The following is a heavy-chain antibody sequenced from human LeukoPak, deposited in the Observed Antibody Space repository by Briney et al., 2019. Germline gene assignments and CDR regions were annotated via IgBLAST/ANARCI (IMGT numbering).Heavy chain of an antibody. J-gene: IGHJ4*02. V-gene: IGHV1-2*02. D-gene: IGHD3-16*01. CDR1: GYTFTVYY. CDR2: INPRSGDR. CDR3: ARAAKGLLGSRNFYFDY. Sequence: ASVKVSCEASGYTFTVYYIHWVRQAPGQGLELVGWINPRSGDRAYSQNFQGRVSMTRDTSSRTAYMELPSSDDTAVYFCARAAKGLLGSRNFYFDYWGPGTLVTVSS.